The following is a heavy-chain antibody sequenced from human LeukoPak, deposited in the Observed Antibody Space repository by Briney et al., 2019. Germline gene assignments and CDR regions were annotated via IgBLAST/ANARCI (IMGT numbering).Heavy chain of an antibody. V-gene: IGHV3-48*03. CDR2: ISSSGRTI. D-gene: IGHD1-14*01. CDR3: ARDLLTGSGWFDP. Sequence: GGSLRLSCAASGFTFSSYEMNWVRQAPGKGLEWVSYISSSGRTINYAGSVKGRFTISRDNAKNSLFLQMNSLRAEDTAVYYCARDLLTGSGWFDPWGQGTLVTVSS. CDR1: GFTFSSYE. J-gene: IGHJ5*02.